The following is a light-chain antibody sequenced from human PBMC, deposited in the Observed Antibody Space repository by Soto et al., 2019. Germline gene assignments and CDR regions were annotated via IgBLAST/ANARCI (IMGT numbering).Light chain of an antibody. J-gene: IGKJ1*01. CDR1: QSVRSN. Sequence: EIVLTQSPGTLSVSPGERATVSCRASQSVRSNLAWYQQKPGQAPRLLIYGASIRATGIPDRFRGSGSGTDFILTISRLEPEDFGVYYCQQYGRSRTFGQGTKVDIK. V-gene: IGKV3-20*01. CDR3: QQYGRSRT. CDR2: GAS.